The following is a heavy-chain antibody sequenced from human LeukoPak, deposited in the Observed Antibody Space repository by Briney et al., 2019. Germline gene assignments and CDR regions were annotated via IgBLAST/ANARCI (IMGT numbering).Heavy chain of an antibody. CDR1: GFTFSSYS. D-gene: IGHD2-2*01. V-gene: IGHV3-21*01. CDR2: ISSSSYI. CDR3: AREGYCSSTSCYPEPDAFDI. J-gene: IGHJ3*02. Sequence: GGSLRLSCAASGFTFSSYSMNWVRQAPGKGLEWVSSISSSSYIYYADSVKGRFTISRDNAKNSLYLQMNSLRAEDTAVYYCAREGYCSSTSCYPEPDAFDIWGQGTMVTVSS.